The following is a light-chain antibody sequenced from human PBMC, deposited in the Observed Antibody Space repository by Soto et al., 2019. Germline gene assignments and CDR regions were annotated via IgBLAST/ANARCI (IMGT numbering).Light chain of an antibody. J-gene: IGKJ1*01. CDR2: AAS. CDR1: QGIRDD. CDR3: LQDYIYPWT. Sequence: AIQMTQSPSSLSASVGDRVTITCRASQGIRDDLAWYQQKPGKAPKLLIYAASSLHSGVPSRLSGSGSGTDFTLTISSLQPEDFATYYCLQDYIYPWTFGQGTKVDIK. V-gene: IGKV1-6*01.